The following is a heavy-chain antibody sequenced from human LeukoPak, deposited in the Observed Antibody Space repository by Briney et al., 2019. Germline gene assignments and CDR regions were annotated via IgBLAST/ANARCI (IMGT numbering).Heavy chain of an antibody. Sequence: GGSLRLSCVDSGFTFSTYSMNWVRQAPGKGLEWVSSISSSSSCIYYGDSVKGRFTISRDNAKNSLYLQMNSLRAEDTAVYYCARCGDGLPCDFDYWGQGTLVTVSS. V-gene: IGHV3-21*01. CDR1: GFTFSTYS. D-gene: IGHD3-10*01. CDR2: ISSSSSCI. CDR3: ARCGDGLPCDFDY. J-gene: IGHJ4*02.